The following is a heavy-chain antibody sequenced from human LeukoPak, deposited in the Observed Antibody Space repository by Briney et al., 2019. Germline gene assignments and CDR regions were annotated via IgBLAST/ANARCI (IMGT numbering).Heavy chain of an antibody. Sequence: GESLKISCKGSGYSFTNYWIGWVRQMPGKGLELLGIIYPGDSDTRYSPSFQGQVTILADQSISTAYLQWSSLRASDTAMYYCARRYSSSWYFDYWGQGTLVTVSP. V-gene: IGHV5-51*01. CDR1: GYSFTNYW. D-gene: IGHD6-13*01. CDR2: IYPGDSDT. J-gene: IGHJ4*02. CDR3: ARRYSSSWYFDY.